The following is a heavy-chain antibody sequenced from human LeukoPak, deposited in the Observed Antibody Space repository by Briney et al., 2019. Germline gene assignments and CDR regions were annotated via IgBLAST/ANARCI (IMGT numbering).Heavy chain of an antibody. J-gene: IGHJ5*02. CDR1: GGSISSYY. CDR3: ARHGYSSGSLAWFDP. CDR2: IYYSGST. D-gene: IGHD6-19*01. Sequence: SETLSLTCTAAGGSISSYYWSWIRQPPGKGLEWIGYIYYSGSTNYNPSLKSRVTISVDTSKNQFSLKLSSVTAADTAMYYCARHGYSSGSLAWFDPWGQGTQVTVSS. V-gene: IGHV4-59*01.